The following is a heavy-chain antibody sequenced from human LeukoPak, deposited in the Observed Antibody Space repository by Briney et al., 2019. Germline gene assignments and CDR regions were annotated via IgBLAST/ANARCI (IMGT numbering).Heavy chain of an antibody. CDR3: AREHSSSPNWFDP. CDR2: IKQDGSEK. Sequence: GGSLRLSCAASGLTFTNAWMSWVRQAPGKRLEWVASIKQDGSEKYYVDSVKGRFTISRDNAKNSLYLQMNSLRAEDTAVYYCAREHSSSPNWFDPWGQGTLVTVSS. CDR1: GLTFTNAW. D-gene: IGHD6-13*01. J-gene: IGHJ5*02. V-gene: IGHV3-7*01.